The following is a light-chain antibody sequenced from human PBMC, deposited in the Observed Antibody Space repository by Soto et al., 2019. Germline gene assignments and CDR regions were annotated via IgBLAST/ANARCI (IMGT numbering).Light chain of an antibody. CDR1: QSISYW. CDR2: DAS. V-gene: IGKV1-5*01. CDR3: QQYKSYWT. J-gene: IGKJ1*01. Sequence: DIQMTQSPSTLSASVGDRVTMTCRASQSISYWLAWYQQKPGKAPKLLIYDASSLESGVPSRFSGSASGTDFTLTISSLQPDDFASYYCQQYKSYWTFGQGTKVDNK.